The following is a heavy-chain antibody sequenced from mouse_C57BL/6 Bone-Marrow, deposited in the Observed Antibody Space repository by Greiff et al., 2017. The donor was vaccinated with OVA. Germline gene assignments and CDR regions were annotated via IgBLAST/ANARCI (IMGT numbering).Heavy chain of an antibody. CDR1: GYTFTDYY. Sequence: VQLQQSGPELVKPGASVKISCKASGYTFTDYYINWVKQRPGQGLEWIGWIFPGSGSTYYNEKFKGKATLTVDKSSSTAYMLLSILTSEDSAVYFCAREIIYDGYPLGAMDYWGQGTSVTVSS. CDR3: AREIIYDGYPLGAMDY. V-gene: IGHV1-75*01. CDR2: IFPGSGST. J-gene: IGHJ4*01. D-gene: IGHD2-3*01.